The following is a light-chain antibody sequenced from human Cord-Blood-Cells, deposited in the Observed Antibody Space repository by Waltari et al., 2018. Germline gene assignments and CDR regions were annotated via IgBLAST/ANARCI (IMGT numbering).Light chain of an antibody. J-gene: IGLJ2*01. Sequence: SSELTQDPAVSVALGQTVRTTCPGASLRSYYESWYQQKPGQAPVLVIYGKNNRPSGIPDRFSGSSSGNTASLTITGAQAEDEADYYCNSRDSSGNHLVFGGGTKLTVL. CDR1: SLRSYY. V-gene: IGLV3-19*01. CDR2: GKN. CDR3: NSRDSSGNHLV.